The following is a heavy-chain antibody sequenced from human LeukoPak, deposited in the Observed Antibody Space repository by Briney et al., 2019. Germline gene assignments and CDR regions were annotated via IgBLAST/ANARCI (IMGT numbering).Heavy chain of an antibody. V-gene: IGHV4-30-2*01. CDR3: AREGLGITIFGAKPYFDY. CDR2: IYHSGST. D-gene: IGHD3-3*01. CDR1: GGSISSGGYS. Sequence: SQTLSLTCAVSGGSISSGGYSWSWIRQPPGEGLEWIGYIYHSGSTYYNPSLKSRVTISVDTSKNQFSLKLSSVTAADTAVYYCAREGLGITIFGAKPYFDYWGQGTLVTVSS. J-gene: IGHJ4*02.